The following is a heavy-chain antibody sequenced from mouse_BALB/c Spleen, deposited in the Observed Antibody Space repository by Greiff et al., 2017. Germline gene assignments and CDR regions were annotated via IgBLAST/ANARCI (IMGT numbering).Heavy chain of an antibody. CDR2: ISDGGSYT. D-gene: IGHD1-2*01. V-gene: IGHV5-4*02. J-gene: IGHJ3*01. CDR3: AREFTTATGFAY. CDR1: GFTFSDYY. Sequence: EVKVVESGGGLVKPGGSLKLSCAASGFTFSDYYMYWVRQTPEKRLEWVATISDGGSYTYYPDSVKGRFTISRDNAKNNLYLQMSSLKSEDTAMYYCAREFTTATGFAYWGQGTLVTVSA.